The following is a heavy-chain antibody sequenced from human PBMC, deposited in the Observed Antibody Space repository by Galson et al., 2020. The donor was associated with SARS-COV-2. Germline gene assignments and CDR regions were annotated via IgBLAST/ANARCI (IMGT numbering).Heavy chain of an antibody. Sequence: GESLKISCAASGFTFSSYAINWLRQAPGKGLEWVSGISGSGSATYYAGPVKGRFTISRDNSQNTLYLQMNGLRAEDTAIYYCAKRHRDSGGFDYWGQGARVTVSS. D-gene: IGHD2-15*01. J-gene: IGHJ4*02. CDR3: AKRHRDSGGFDY. V-gene: IGHV3-23*01. CDR1: GFTFSSYA. CDR2: ISGSGSAT.